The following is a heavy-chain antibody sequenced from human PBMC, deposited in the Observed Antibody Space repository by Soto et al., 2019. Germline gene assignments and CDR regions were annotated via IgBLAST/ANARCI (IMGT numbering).Heavy chain of an antibody. CDR1: GYTLTELS. D-gene: IGHD1-20*01. V-gene: IGHV1-24*01. J-gene: IGHJ6*02. Sequence: VASVKVSCKVSGYTLTELSMHWVRQAPGKGLEWMGGFDPEDGETIYAQKFQGRVTMTEDTSTDTAYMELSSLRSEDTAVYYCATDHGITGTRYYYGMDVWGQGTTVTVSS. CDR3: ATDHGITGTRYYYGMDV. CDR2: FDPEDGET.